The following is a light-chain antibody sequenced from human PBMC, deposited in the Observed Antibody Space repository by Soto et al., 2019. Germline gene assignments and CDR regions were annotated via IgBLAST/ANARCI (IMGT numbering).Light chain of an antibody. V-gene: IGKV3-15*01. J-gene: IGKJ2*01. CDR2: GAS. Sequence: EIILTQSPASLSVSPGERATLSCRASQSVNSNLAWYQQKRGQAPRLLIYGASTRATGIPGRFRGSGSGTEFTLTITSLQSEDFAVYFCQQYNNWPPDTFGQGTKVDIK. CDR1: QSVNSN. CDR3: QQYNNWPPDT.